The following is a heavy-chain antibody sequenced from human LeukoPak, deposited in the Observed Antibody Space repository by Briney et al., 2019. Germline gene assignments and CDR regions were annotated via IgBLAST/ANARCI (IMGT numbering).Heavy chain of an antibody. Sequence: SETLSLTCTVSGGSISSYYWSWIRQPPGKGLEWIGYIYYSGSTNYNPSLKSRVTISVDTSKNQFSLKLSSVTAADTAVYYCARRKSLLPNEFYYYGMDVWGQGTTVTVSS. CDR1: GGSISSYY. CDR2: IYYSGST. V-gene: IGHV4-59*08. CDR3: ARRKSLLPNEFYYYGMDV. J-gene: IGHJ6*02. D-gene: IGHD1-26*01.